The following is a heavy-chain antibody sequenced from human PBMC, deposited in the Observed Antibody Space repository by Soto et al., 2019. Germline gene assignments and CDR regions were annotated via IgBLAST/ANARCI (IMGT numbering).Heavy chain of an antibody. CDR2: IVVGSGNT. CDR1: GFTFTSSA. Sequence: SVKVSCKASGFTFTSSAVQWVRQARGQRLEWIGWIVVGSGNTNYAQKFQERVTITRDMSTSTAYMELSSLRSEDTAVYYCAAEWLGEQKYYFDYWGQGTLVTVSS. D-gene: IGHD3-10*01. CDR3: AAEWLGEQKYYFDY. J-gene: IGHJ4*02. V-gene: IGHV1-58*01.